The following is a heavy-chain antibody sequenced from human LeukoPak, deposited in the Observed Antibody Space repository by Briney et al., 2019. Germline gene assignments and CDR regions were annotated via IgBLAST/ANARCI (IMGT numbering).Heavy chain of an antibody. CDR2: LSGSGGST. D-gene: IGHD6-19*01. CDR3: AKGTYSSGWYAFDY. V-gene: IGHV3-23*01. J-gene: IGHJ4*02. CDR1: GFTFSSYA. Sequence: RTGGSLRLSCAASGFTFSSYAMRWVRQAPGKGLEWVSALSGSGGSTYYAASVKGRFTISRDNSKNTLYLQMNSLRAEDTAVYYCAKGTYSSGWYAFDYWGQGTLVTVSS.